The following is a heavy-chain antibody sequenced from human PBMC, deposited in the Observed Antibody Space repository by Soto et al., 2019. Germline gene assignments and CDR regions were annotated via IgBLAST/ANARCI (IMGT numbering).Heavy chain of an antibody. V-gene: IGHV3-23*01. CDR2: ISGSGGST. Sequence: GGSLRLSCAASGFTFSSYAMSWVRQAPGKGLEWVSAISGSGGSTYYADSVKGRCTISRDNSKNTLYLQMNSLRAEDTAVYYCARRNVPGYCSGGSCYGSYYYYMDVWGQGTTVTVSS. CDR3: ARRNVPGYCSGGSCYGSYYYYMDV. D-gene: IGHD2-15*01. CDR1: GFTFSSYA. J-gene: IGHJ6*03.